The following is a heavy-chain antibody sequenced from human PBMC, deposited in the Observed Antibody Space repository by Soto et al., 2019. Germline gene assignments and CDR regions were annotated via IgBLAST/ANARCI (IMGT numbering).Heavy chain of an antibody. CDR3: ARALILTGYYIHDAFDI. D-gene: IGHD3-9*01. J-gene: IGHJ3*02. V-gene: IGHV4-59*01. CDR1: GGSISSYC. CDR2: IYYSGST. Sequence: SETLSLTCTVSGGSISSYCLSWIRQPPGKGLEWIGYIYYSGSTNYNPSLKSRVTISVDTSKNQFSLKLSSVTAADTAVYYCARALILTGYYIHDAFDIWGQGTMVTVSS.